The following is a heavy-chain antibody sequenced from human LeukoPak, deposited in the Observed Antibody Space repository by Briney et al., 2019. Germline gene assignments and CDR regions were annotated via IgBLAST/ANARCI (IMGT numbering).Heavy chain of an antibody. Sequence: PSETLSLTCAVSGYSISNSYYWGWIRQPPGKGLEWIGSIYHTGGTYSNPSLKSRVTISIDTSKNQFSLNLSPVTAADTAVYYCARDAQTYYYDTSGYYFEYWGQGTLVTVSS. CDR1: GYSISNSYY. V-gene: IGHV4-38-2*02. CDR3: ARDAQTYYYDTSGYYFEY. D-gene: IGHD3-22*01. CDR2: IYHTGGT. J-gene: IGHJ4*02.